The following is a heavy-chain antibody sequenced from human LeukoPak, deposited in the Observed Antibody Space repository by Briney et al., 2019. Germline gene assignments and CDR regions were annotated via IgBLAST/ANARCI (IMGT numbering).Heavy chain of an antibody. J-gene: IGHJ4*02. D-gene: IGHD4-17*01. CDR1: GSSFTSYW. V-gene: IGHV5-51*01. Sequence: GEALQISCQCSGSSFTSYWIGWVRQLPGKGLEGMGIIYLGDSDTCYIPSFQGQVTISADKSISTAYLQWSSLEASDTAMYYCARPYYGCDYWGQGTLVTVSS. CDR3: ARPYYGCDY. CDR2: IYLGDSDT.